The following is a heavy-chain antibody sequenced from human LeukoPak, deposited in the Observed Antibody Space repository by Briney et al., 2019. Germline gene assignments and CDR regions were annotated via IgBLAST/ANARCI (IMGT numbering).Heavy chain of an antibody. Sequence: GGSLRLSCAVSALTFNNYAMSWVRQAPGKGLEWVSGISGRGASKYYADSVKGRFTISRDNSKNTLYLQMNSLRAEDTAVYYCAKGVVVAPDVTPFDYWGQGTLVTVSS. CDR3: AKGVVVAPDVTPFDY. CDR2: ISGRGASK. V-gene: IGHV3-23*01. J-gene: IGHJ4*02. CDR1: ALTFNNYA. D-gene: IGHD2-2*01.